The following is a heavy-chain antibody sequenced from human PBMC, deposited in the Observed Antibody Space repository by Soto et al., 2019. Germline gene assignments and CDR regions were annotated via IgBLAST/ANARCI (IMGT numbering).Heavy chain of an antibody. Sequence: QVQLMQSGAEVKKPGASVKVSCKASGDTFTDYYIHWVRQAPGQGLEWMGTVNPSGGHTTYAQHCLRKVTMTRDKSTSTLYMDLTSLTSDDTAIYYCARGGHVVVVTAALDYWGQGTLVTVSS. CDR2: VNPSGGHT. CDR1: GDTFTDYY. D-gene: IGHD2-21*02. CDR3: ARGGHVVVVTAALDY. V-gene: IGHV1-46*01. J-gene: IGHJ4*02.